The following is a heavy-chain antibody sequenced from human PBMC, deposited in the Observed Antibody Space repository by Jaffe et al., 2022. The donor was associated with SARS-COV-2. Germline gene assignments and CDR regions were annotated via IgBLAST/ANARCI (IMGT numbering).Heavy chain of an antibody. D-gene: IGHD3-10*01. V-gene: IGHV4-39*01. CDR2: LSYTGYT. Sequence: QLQLQESGPGLVKPSETLSLTCTVSGGSISSNNYHWGWIRQPPVKGLEWIGSLSYTGYTNYNPSLRSRVTISVDTSKNQFSLKLSSVTATDTAIYYCARGLYVSGTKAIEYWGQGTLVTVSS. J-gene: IGHJ4*02. CDR3: ARGLYVSGTKAIEY. CDR1: GGSISSNNYH.